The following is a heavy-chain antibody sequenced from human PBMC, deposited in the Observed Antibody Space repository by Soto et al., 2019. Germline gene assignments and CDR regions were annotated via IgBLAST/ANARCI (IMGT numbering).Heavy chain of an antibody. CDR3: ARDYEYQSIECAALDI. V-gene: IGHV1-69*01. J-gene: IGHJ3*02. D-gene: IGHD2-21*01. CDR2: IFPMYGTP. Sequence: QVLLVQSGAEVKKPGSSVKVSCKASGGAFSRYAISWVRQAPGQGLEWVGGIFPMYGTPVYAQKLQGRVTLTAEEATTTAYMELSGLRYEDTTFYYCARDYEYQSIECAALDIWGQGTMVTVSS. CDR1: GGAFSRYA.